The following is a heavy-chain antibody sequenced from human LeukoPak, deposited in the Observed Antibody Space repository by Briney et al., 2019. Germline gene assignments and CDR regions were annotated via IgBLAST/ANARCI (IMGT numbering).Heavy chain of an antibody. V-gene: IGHV4-39*01. CDR3: ASESGGYFDY. J-gene: IGHJ4*02. Sequence: SETLSLTCTVSGGSISSSSYYWGWIRQPPGKGLEWIGSIYYSGSTYYNPSLKSRVTISVDTSKNQFSLKLSSVTAADTAAYYCASESGGYFDYWGQGTLVTVSS. CDR2: IYYSGST. CDR1: GGSISSSSYY. D-gene: IGHD1-26*01.